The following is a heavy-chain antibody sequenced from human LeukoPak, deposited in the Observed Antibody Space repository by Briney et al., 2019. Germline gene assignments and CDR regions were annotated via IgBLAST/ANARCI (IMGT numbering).Heavy chain of an antibody. CDR2: IYSGGST. CDR1: GFTVSSNY. Sequence: GGSLRLSCAASGFTVSSNYMSWVRQAPGKGLEWVSVIYSGGSTYYADSVEGRFTISRDNSKNTLYLQMNSLRAEDTAVYYCARGLDGDYDYDYWGQGTLVTVSS. CDR3: ARGLDGDYDYDY. J-gene: IGHJ4*02. V-gene: IGHV3-53*01. D-gene: IGHD4-17*01.